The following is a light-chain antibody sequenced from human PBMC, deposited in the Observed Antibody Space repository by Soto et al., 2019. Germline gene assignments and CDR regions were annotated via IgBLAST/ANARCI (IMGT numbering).Light chain of an antibody. V-gene: IGKV3-20*01. J-gene: IGKJ4*01. CDR1: EQLGGGQ. CDR3: QQYAESVS. Sequence: DIQLTQSPSTLSVCVGEGVTLFCRASEQLGGGQVAWYQQKPGQAPSVLIYASSTRTPGTPERFRGRGSGTEYTLTISRVEPEDFAVYHCQQYAESVSFGGGTKV. CDR2: ASS.